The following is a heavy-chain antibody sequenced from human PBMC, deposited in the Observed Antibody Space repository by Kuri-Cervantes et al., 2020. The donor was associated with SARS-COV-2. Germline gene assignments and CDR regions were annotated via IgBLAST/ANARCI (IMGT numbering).Heavy chain of an antibody. Sequence: ESLKISCTVSGGSISSSSYYWGWIRQPPGKGLEWIGSIYYSGSTYYNPSLKSRVTISVDTSKNQFSLKLSSVTAADTAVYYCARHLWSDGMDVWGRGTTVTVSS. CDR1: GGSISSSSYY. CDR3: ARHLWSDGMDV. J-gene: IGHJ6*02. CDR2: IYYSGST. V-gene: IGHV4-39*01. D-gene: IGHD2-8*02.